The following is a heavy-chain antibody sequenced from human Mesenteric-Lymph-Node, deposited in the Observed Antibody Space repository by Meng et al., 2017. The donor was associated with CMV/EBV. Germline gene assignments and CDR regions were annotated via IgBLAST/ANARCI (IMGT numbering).Heavy chain of an antibody. CDR1: DGSFSTYY. CDR2: IYHSGST. D-gene: IGHD2-2*01. CDR3: ARTSSPAEYFQH. V-gene: IGHV4-34*01. J-gene: IGHJ1*01. Sequence: SQTLSLTCGVNDGSFSTYYWTWIRQPPGKGLEWIGSIYHSGSTYYNPSLKSRVTISVDTSKNQFSLKLSSVTAADTAVYYCARTSSPAEYFQHWGQGNLVTVSS.